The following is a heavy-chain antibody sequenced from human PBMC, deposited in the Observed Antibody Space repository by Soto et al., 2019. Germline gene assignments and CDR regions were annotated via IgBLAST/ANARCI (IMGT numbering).Heavy chain of an antibody. CDR1: GGSFTSNNW. CDR3: ASRDPGTSVDY. V-gene: IGHV4-4*02. J-gene: IGHJ4*02. Sequence: SETLSLTCAVSGGSFTSNNWWTWVRQPPGQGLEWIGEIYRTGSTNYNPSLKSRVTISLDKSENQFSLKVTSLTAADTAVYYCASRDPGTSVDYWGQGIQVTVSS. CDR2: IYRTGST. D-gene: IGHD1-7*01.